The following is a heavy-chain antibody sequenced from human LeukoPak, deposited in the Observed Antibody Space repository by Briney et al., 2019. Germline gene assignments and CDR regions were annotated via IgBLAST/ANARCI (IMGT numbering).Heavy chain of an antibody. CDR3: TRDRQGGSYGLY. J-gene: IGHJ4*02. D-gene: IGHD1-26*01. CDR1: GSTFSSYW. Sequence: GGSLRLSCAASGSTFSSYWMNWVRQAPGKGLEWVGFIRSKAYGGTTEYAASVKGRFTISRDDSKSIAYLQMNSLKTEDTAVYYCTRDRQGGSYGLYWGQGTLVTVSS. CDR2: IRSKAYGGTT. V-gene: IGHV3-49*04.